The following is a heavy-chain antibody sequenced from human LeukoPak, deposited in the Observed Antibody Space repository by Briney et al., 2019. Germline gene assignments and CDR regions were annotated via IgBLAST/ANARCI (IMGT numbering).Heavy chain of an antibody. V-gene: IGHV3-49*04. CDR3: TRDVGLGELLFMPDS. CDR2: IRSTGFGGTT. D-gene: IGHD3-16*01. CDR1: GFTFDNYA. J-gene: IGHJ4*02. Sequence: GGSLRLSCSASGFTFDNYAVGWVREAPGKGLVGVGFIRSTGFGGTTEHAASVEGRFTISRDDSKSIAYLHMNSLKTEDTAVYYCTRDVGLGELLFMPDSWGQGTLVTVSS.